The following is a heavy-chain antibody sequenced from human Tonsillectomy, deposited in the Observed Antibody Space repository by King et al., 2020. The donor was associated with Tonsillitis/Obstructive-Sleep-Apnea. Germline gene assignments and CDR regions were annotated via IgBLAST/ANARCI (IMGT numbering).Heavy chain of an antibody. Sequence: VQLQQWGAGLLKPSETLSLTCAAYGGSFSGYYWSWIRQPPGKGLEWIGEINHSGRTIYNPSLKSRVAISVDTSKNQFSLNLRFVTASDTAVYYCNGNYYHYGMDVWGQGTTVTVSS. J-gene: IGHJ6*02. CDR1: GGSFSGYY. CDR2: INHSGRT. V-gene: IGHV4-34*01. D-gene: IGHD1-26*01. CDR3: NGNYYHYGMDV.